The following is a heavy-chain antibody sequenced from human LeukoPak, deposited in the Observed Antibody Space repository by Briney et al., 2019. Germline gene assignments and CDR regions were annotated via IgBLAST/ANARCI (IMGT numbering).Heavy chain of an antibody. Sequence: GGSLRLSCAASGFTFSGSAMSWVRQAPGKGLEWVSSISGTYITTYYADSVKGRFTISRDNPKNTLYLQMNSLRAEDTAVYYCAKDARPRYYDILTGYYRVDYWGQGTLVTVSS. J-gene: IGHJ4*02. CDR3: AKDARPRYYDILTGYYRVDY. CDR1: GFTFSGSA. D-gene: IGHD3-9*01. V-gene: IGHV3-23*01. CDR2: ISGTYITT.